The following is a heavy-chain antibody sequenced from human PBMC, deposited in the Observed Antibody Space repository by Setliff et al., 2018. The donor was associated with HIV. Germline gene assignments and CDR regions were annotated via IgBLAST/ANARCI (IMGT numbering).Heavy chain of an antibody. CDR3: ARGRTIGASAVFFDP. CDR1: GGSISSGGYY. Sequence: SETLSLTCTVSGGSISSGGYYWSWIRQHPGKGLEWIGYIYYSGSTYYNPSLASRLTISIVPSKNQFSLSLTSVTATDTATYYCARGRTIGASAVFFDPWGQGAPVTV. J-gene: IGHJ5*02. CDR2: IYYSGST. D-gene: IGHD1-1*01. V-gene: IGHV4-31*03.